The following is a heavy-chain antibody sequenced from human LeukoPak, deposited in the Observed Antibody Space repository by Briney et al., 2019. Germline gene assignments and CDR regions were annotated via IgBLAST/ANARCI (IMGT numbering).Heavy chain of an antibody. D-gene: IGHD5-18*01. J-gene: IGHJ4*02. V-gene: IGHV1-69*13. CDR1: GGTFSSYA. CDR2: IIPIFGTA. Sequence: SVKVSCKASGGTFSSYAISWVRQAPGQGLEWMGGIIPIFGTANYAQKFQGRVTITADESTSTAYVELSSLRSEDTAVYYCAMEVDTAMVDFDYWGQGTLVTVSS. CDR3: AMEVDTAMVDFDY.